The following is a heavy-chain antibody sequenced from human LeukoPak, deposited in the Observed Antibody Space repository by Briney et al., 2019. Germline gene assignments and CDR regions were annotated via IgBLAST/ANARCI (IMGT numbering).Heavy chain of an antibody. J-gene: IGHJ5*02. Sequence: PGGSLRLSCAASGVIISSYAMSWVRQAPGKGLEWVSAINGRGDNTYYADFVKGRFTISRANSKSTVYLQMNSLRTEDTAVYSCAKDRVSPGFNWFDPWGGGTLVTVSS. V-gene: IGHV3-23*01. D-gene: IGHD2/OR15-2a*01. CDR3: AKDRVSPGFNWFDP. CDR2: INGRGDNT. CDR1: GVIISSYA.